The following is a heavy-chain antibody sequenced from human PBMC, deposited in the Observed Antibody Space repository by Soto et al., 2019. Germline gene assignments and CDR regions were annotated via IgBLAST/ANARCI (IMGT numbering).Heavy chain of an antibody. V-gene: IGHV4-61*08. CDR3: ERITVDTYMTYWFDP. J-gene: IGHJ5*01. CDR2: IYYSGNT. CDR1: GDSVTSGDYY. Sequence: ETLCLTGPVSGDSVTSGDYYWSWIRQPPGKGLEWIGYIYYSGNTNYSPSLKSRVAISLDTSHNQFSRKLSSVTAADTAVYFCERITVDTYMTYWFDPWGQGTLVTVSS. D-gene: IGHD3-10*01.